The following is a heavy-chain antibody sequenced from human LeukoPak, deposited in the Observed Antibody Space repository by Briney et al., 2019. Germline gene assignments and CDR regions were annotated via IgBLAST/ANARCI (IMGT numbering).Heavy chain of an antibody. D-gene: IGHD5-12*01. CDR1: GFTFGDYA. Sequence: GGSLRLSCTASGFTFGDYAMSWVRQAPGKGLEWVGFIRSKAYGGTTEYAASVKGRFTISRDDSKSIAYPQMNSLKTEDTAVYYCTRHRESGYSGYDYHPLDYWGQGTLVTVSS. V-gene: IGHV3-49*04. J-gene: IGHJ4*02. CDR2: IRSKAYGGTT. CDR3: TRHRESGYSGYDYHPLDY.